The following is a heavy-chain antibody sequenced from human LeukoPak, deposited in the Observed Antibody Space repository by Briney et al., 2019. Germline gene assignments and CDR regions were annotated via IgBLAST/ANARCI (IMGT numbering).Heavy chain of an antibody. Sequence: GGSLRLSCAASGFTVSSNYMSWVRQAPGKGPEWVSVIYSGGSTYYADSVKGRFTISRDNSKNTLYLQMNSLRAEDTAVYYCASIHSTHDAFDIWGQGTMVTVSS. D-gene: IGHD4-11*01. CDR1: GFTVSSNY. CDR2: IYSGGST. V-gene: IGHV3-53*01. J-gene: IGHJ3*02. CDR3: ASIHSTHDAFDI.